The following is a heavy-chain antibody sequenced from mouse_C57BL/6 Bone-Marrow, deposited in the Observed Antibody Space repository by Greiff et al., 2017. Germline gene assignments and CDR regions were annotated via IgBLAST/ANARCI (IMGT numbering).Heavy chain of an antibody. CDR1: GYTFTSYG. J-gene: IGHJ4*01. CDR2: IYPRSGNT. Sequence: VQLQESGAELARPGASVKLSCKASGYTFTSYGISWVKQRTGQGLEWIGEIYPRSGNTYYNEKFKGKATLTADKSSSTAYMELRSLTSEDSAVYFCARVYYYGRSYAMDYWGQGTSVTVSS. D-gene: IGHD1-1*01. CDR3: ARVYYYGRSYAMDY. V-gene: IGHV1-81*01.